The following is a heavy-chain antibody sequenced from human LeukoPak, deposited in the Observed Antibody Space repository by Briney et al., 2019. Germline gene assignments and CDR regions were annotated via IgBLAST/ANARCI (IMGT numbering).Heavy chain of an antibody. J-gene: IGHJ6*03. V-gene: IGHV1-18*01. CDR1: GYTFTSYG. CDR3: ARKRDYAPGYYYMDV. D-gene: IGHD4-17*01. CDR2: ISAYNGNT. Sequence: GASVKVSCKASGYTFTSYGITWVRQAPGQGLEWMGWISAYNGNTNYAQKLQGRVTMTTDTSTSTAYMNLRSLRSDDTAVYYCARKRDYAPGYYYMDVWGKGTTVTISS.